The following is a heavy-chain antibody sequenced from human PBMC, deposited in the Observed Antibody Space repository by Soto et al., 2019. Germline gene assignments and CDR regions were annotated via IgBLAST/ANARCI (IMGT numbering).Heavy chain of an antibody. CDR3: ARGPDYGYNGGWFDP. V-gene: IGHV1-69*01. J-gene: IGHJ5*02. CDR2: ITPLFGTT. Sequence: QGQLVQSGAEVKKPGSSVKVSCKASGNTFSSYVINWVRQAPGQGLEWMGGITPLFGTTNYAQKCQGRVSITADASTSIAYMELTGLRSEDTAIYYCARGPDYGYNGGWFDPWGQGTLVTVSS. CDR1: GNTFSSYV. D-gene: IGHD4-17*01.